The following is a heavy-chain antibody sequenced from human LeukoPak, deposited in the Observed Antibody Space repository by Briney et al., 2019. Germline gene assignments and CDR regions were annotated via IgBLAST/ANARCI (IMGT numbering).Heavy chain of an antibody. CDR1: GFTFSSYA. J-gene: IGHJ4*02. CDR3: AKRGLGDYDSSGQGYFDY. D-gene: IGHD3-22*01. Sequence: PGGSLRLSCAASGFTFSSYAMSWVRQAPGKGLEWVSAISGSGGSTYYADSVKGRFTISRDNSKNTLYLQMNSLRAEDTAVYYCAKRGLGDYDSSGQGYFDYWGQGTLVTVSS. V-gene: IGHV3-23*01. CDR2: ISGSGGST.